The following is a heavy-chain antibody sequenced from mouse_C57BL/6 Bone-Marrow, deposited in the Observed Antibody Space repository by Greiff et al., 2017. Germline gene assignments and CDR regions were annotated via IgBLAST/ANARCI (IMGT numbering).Heavy chain of an antibody. D-gene: IGHD4-1*01. CDR2: IDPSDSYT. J-gene: IGHJ3*01. Sequence: VQLQQPGAELVKPGASVKLSCKASGYTFTSYWMQWVKQRPGQGLEWIGEIDPSDSYTNYNQKFKGKATLTVDTSSSTAYMQLSSLTFEDSAVYYCVTGPSFAYWGQGTLVTVSA. CDR3: VTGPSFAY. CDR1: GYTFTSYW. V-gene: IGHV1-50*01.